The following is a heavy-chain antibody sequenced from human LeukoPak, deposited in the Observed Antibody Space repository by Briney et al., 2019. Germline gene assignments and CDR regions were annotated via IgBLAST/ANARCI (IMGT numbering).Heavy chain of an antibody. CDR3: AKDPRYHGSRSHPNWFDP. CDR1: GFTFDDYA. CDR2: ISWNSDNI. D-gene: IGHD3-10*01. J-gene: IGHJ5*02. V-gene: IGHV3-9*01. Sequence: PGRSLRLSCAASGFTFDDYAMHWVRQAPGKGLEWVSGISWNSDNIGYADSVKGRFTISRDNAKNSLYLQMNSLRAEDTALYYCAKDPRYHGSRSHPNWFDPWGQGTLVTVSS.